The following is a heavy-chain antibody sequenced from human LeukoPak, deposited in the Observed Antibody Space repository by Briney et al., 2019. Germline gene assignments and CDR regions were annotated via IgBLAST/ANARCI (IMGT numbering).Heavy chain of an antibody. D-gene: IGHD3-10*01. CDR3: ARLIYFTGSYSASFDY. CDR2: IYYSGST. Sequence: SETLSLTCTVSGGSISSYYWSWIRQPPGKGLEWIGYIYYSGSTNNNPSLNSRVTISVDTSKNQFSLKLSSVTAADTAVYYCARLIYFTGSYSASFDYWGQGTLVTVSS. CDR1: GGSISSYY. J-gene: IGHJ4*02. V-gene: IGHV4-59*08.